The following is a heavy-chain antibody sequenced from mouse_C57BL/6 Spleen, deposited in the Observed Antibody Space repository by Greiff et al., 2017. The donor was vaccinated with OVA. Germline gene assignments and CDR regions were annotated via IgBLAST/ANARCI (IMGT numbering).Heavy chain of an antibody. J-gene: IGHJ4*01. CDR1: GYTFTDYN. CDR3: ARCPYSNYEGAMDY. Sequence: VQLQQSGPELVKPGASVKIPCKASGYTFTDYNMDWVKQSHGKSLEWIGDINPNNGGTIYNQKFKGKATLTVDKSSSTAYMELRSLTSEDTAVYYCARCPYSNYEGAMDYWGQGTSVTVSS. V-gene: IGHV1-18*01. CDR2: INPNNGGT. D-gene: IGHD2-5*01.